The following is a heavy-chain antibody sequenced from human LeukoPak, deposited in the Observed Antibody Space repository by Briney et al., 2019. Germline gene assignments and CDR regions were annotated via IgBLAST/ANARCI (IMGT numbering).Heavy chain of an antibody. V-gene: IGHV3-49*03. CDR3: AKDKYSPVRSMSEAAYYFDF. D-gene: IGHD6-13*01. J-gene: IGHJ4*02. CDR1: GFTFGDYA. CDR2: IRSKAYGGTT. Sequence: GGSLRLSCTASGFTFGDYAMSWFRQAPGKGLEWVGFIRSKAYGGTTEYAASVKGRFTISRDDSKSIAYLQMNSLRAEDTAVYLCAKDKYSPVRSMSEAAYYFDFWGPGTLVTVSS.